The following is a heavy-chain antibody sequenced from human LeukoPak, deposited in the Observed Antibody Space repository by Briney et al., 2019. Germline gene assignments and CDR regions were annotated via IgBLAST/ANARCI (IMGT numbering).Heavy chain of an antibody. CDR3: AKDGPETLFDY. CDR2: ISYDGSNK. J-gene: IGHJ4*02. V-gene: IGHV3-30*18. D-gene: IGHD4-23*01. Sequence: PGGSLRLSCAASGFTFSSYGMHWVRQAPGKGLEWVAVISYDGSNKYYADSVKGRFTISRDNSKSTLYLQMNSLRAEDTAVYYCAKDGPETLFDYWGQGTLVTVSS. CDR1: GFTFSSYG.